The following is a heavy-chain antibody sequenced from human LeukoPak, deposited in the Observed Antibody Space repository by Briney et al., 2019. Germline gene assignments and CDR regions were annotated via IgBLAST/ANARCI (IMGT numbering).Heavy chain of an antibody. J-gene: IGHJ4*02. V-gene: IGHV1-8*01. D-gene: IGHD3-10*01. CDR3: ARGTYYGSGGLRDY. CDR1: GYTFTSYD. CDR2: MNPNSGNT. Sequence: ASVTVSCKASGYTFTSYDINWVRQATGQGLEWMGWMNPNSGNTGYAQKFQGRVTMTRNTSISTAYMELSRLRSDDTAVYYCARGTYYGSGGLRDYWGQGTLVTVSS.